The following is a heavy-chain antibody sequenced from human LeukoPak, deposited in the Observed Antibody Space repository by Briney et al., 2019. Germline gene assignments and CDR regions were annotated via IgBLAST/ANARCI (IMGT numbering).Heavy chain of an antibody. CDR1: GFTFSSYG. CDR2: ISYDGSDK. V-gene: IGHV3-30*18. J-gene: IGHJ4*02. D-gene: IGHD3-22*01. Sequence: PGGSLRLSCAASGFTFSSYGMHWVRQAPGKGLEWVAAISYDGSDKYYTDSVKGRITISRVNSENTLYLQMNSLRAEDTAIYYCAKVKEDRYYNSRGFYLDYWGQGTLVTVSS. CDR3: AKVKEDRYYNSRGFYLDY.